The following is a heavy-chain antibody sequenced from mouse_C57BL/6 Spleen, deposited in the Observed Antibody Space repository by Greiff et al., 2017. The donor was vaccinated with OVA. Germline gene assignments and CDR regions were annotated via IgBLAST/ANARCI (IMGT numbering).Heavy chain of an antibody. CDR1: GFTFSSYA. CDR2: ISAGGSYT. Sequence: EVQRVESGGGLVKPGGSLKLSCAASGFTFSSYAMSWVRQTPEKSLEWVATISAGGSYTYYPENVQGRFTISRDNAKNNLYLKMSHLQSEDTARYYCARTGYFDYWGQGTTLTVSS. J-gene: IGHJ2*01. CDR3: ARTGYFDY. V-gene: IGHV5-4*01.